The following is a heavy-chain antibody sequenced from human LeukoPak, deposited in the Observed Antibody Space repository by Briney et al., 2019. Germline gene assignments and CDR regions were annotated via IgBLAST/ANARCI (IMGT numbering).Heavy chain of an antibody. CDR2: ISSSSSYI. CDR3: ARANYYDSSGYSPNDY. D-gene: IGHD3-22*01. V-gene: IGHV3-21*01. Sequence: PGGSLRLSCAASGFTFSSYSMNWVRQAPGKGLEWVSSISSSSSYIYYADSVKGRFTISRDNAKNSLYLQMNSLRAEDTAVYCCARANYYDSSGYSPNDYWGQGTLVTVSS. J-gene: IGHJ4*02. CDR1: GFTFSSYS.